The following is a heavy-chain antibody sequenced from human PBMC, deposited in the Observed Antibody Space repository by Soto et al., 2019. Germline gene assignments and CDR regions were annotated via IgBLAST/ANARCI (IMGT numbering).Heavy chain of an antibody. CDR2: VNAGNGNT. Sequence: GASVKVSCKASGYTFTSYAMHWVRQAPGQRLEWMGWVNAGNGNTKYSQKFQGRVTITRDTSASTAYMELSSLRSEDTAVYYCAATADYGDYWYYFDYWGQGTLVTVSS. CDR1: GYTFTSYA. D-gene: IGHD4-17*01. V-gene: IGHV1-3*01. CDR3: AATADYGDYWYYFDY. J-gene: IGHJ4*02.